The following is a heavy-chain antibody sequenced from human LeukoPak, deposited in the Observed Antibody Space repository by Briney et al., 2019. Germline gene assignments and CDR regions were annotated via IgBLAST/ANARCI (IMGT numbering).Heavy chain of an antibody. V-gene: IGHV1-2*02. Sequence: ASVKVSCKAPGYTFTGYYMHWVRQAPGQGLEWMGWINPNSGGTNYAQKFQGRVTMTRDTSISTAYMELSRLRSDDTAVYYCASAVGATTYFDYWGQGTLVTVSS. D-gene: IGHD1-26*01. CDR3: ASAVGATTYFDY. J-gene: IGHJ4*02. CDR1: GYTFTGYY. CDR2: INPNSGGT.